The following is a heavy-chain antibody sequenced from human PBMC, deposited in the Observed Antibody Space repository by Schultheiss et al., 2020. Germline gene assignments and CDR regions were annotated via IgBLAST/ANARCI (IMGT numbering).Heavy chain of an antibody. J-gene: IGHJ4*02. CDR2: ISYDGSNK. CDR1: GFTFSSYA. CDR3: ARDGRWQWLAYYFDY. V-gene: IGHV3-30-3*01. Sequence: GGSLRLSCAVSGFTFSSYAMHWVRQAPGKGLEWVAVISYDGSNKYYADSVKGRFTISRDNSKNTLYLQMNSLRAEDTAVYYCARDGRWQWLAYYFDYWGQGTLVTVSS. D-gene: IGHD6-19*01.